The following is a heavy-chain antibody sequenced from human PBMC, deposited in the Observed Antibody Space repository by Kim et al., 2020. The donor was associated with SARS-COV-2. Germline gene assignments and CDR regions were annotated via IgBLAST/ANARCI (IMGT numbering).Heavy chain of an antibody. V-gene: IGHV4-61*01. CDR3: ARMRGIVVVPAAISYWFDP. CDR2: IYYSGST. Sequence: SETLSLTCTVSGGSVSSGSYYWSWIRQPPGKGLEWIGYIYYSGSTNYNPSLKSRVTISVDTSKNQFSLKLSSVTAADTAVYYCARMRGIVVVPAAISYWFDPWGQGTLVTVSS. D-gene: IGHD2-2*02. CDR1: GGSVSSGSYY. J-gene: IGHJ5*02.